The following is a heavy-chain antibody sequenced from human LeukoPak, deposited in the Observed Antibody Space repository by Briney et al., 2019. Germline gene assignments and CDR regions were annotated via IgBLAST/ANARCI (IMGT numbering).Heavy chain of an antibody. Sequence: SETLSLTCAVYGGSFSDYYWSWIRQPPGKGLEWIGEINHSGSTNYNPSLKSRVTISLDTSRNQFSLKLSSVTAADTAVYYCARDSRGGRGTDYWGQGTLVTVSS. V-gene: IGHV4-34*01. J-gene: IGHJ4*02. CDR1: GGSFSDYY. CDR2: INHSGST. CDR3: ARDSRGGRGTDY. D-gene: IGHD2-15*01.